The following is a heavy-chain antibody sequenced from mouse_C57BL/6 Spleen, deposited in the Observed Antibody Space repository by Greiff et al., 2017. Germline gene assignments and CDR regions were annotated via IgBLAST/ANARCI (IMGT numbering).Heavy chain of an antibody. J-gene: IGHJ3*01. CDR3: AREGSPLPFAY. CDR2: IDPSDSYT. V-gene: IGHV1-69*01. Sequence: QVQLQQSGAELVMPGASVKLSCKASGYTFTSYWMHWVKQRPGQGLEWIGEIDPSDSYTNYNQKFKGKSTLTVDKSSSTAYMQLSSLTSEDSAVYYCAREGSPLPFAYWGQGTLVTVSA. CDR1: GYTFTSYW.